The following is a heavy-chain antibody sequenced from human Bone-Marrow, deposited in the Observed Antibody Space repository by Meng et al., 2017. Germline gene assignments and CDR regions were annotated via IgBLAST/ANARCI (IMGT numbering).Heavy chain of an antibody. V-gene: IGHV4-34*01. Sequence: QVQLQQWGAVLLKPSETLALTCAVYGGSFSGYYWSWIRQPPGKGLEWIGEINHSGSTNYNPSLKSRVTISVDTSKNQFSLNLSSVTAADTAVYYCARDRGGYGDISYWGQGTLVTVSS. CDR3: ARDRGGYGDISY. D-gene: IGHD4-17*01. CDR1: GGSFSGYY. J-gene: IGHJ4*02. CDR2: INHSGST.